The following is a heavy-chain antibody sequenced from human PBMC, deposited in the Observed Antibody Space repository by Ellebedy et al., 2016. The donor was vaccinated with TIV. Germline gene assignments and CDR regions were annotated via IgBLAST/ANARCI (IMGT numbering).Heavy chain of an antibody. Sequence: GGSLRLSCAVSGFTLNSHWMHWVRQTPEKGLVWASRINGGGTYTVYADSVKGRFTVSRDNAENTLYLQMNSLRDEDTAVYYCARDGGVPGGDWYFDLWGRGTLATVSS. V-gene: IGHV3-74*01. CDR1: GFTLNSHW. J-gene: IGHJ2*01. CDR2: INGGGTYT. D-gene: IGHD3-16*01. CDR3: ARDGGVPGGDWYFDL.